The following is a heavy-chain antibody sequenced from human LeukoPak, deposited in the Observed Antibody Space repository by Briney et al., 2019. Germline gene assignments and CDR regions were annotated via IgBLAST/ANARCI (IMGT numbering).Heavy chain of an antibody. V-gene: IGHV1-69*13. Sequence: SVKVSCKASGGTFSSYPFTWVRQAPGQGLEWMGEITPIFGAANYAQTFQGRVTITADESTSTVFMELSSLRSDDTVFYYCARNSRVASTSGLNYWGQGTLVTVSS. CDR2: ITPIFGAA. CDR1: GGTFSSYP. D-gene: IGHD4-23*01. CDR3: ARNSRVASTSGLNY. J-gene: IGHJ4*02.